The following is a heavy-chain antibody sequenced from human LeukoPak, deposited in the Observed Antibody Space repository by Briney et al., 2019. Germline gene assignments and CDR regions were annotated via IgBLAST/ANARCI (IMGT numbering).Heavy chain of an antibody. Sequence: PGGSLRLSCAASGFTFSGYAMHWVRQAPGKGLEWVAVISYDGSNKYYADSVKGRFTISRDNSKNTLYLQMDSLRAEDAAVYYCARDFIAAAGYFDYWGQGTLVTVSS. CDR3: ARDFIAAAGYFDY. J-gene: IGHJ4*02. CDR2: ISYDGSNK. D-gene: IGHD6-13*01. V-gene: IGHV3-30*04. CDR1: GFTFSGYA.